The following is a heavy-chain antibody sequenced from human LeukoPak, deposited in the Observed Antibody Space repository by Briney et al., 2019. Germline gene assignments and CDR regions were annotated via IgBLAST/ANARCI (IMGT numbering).Heavy chain of an antibody. CDR3: ARVGRGAVAGTFYGMDV. Sequence: PSETLSPTCTVSGGSISSYYWSWIRQPPGKGLEWIGYIYYSGSTNYNPSLKSRVTISVDTSKNQFSLKLSSVTAADTAVYYCARVGRGAVAGTFYGMDVWGQGTTVTVSS. V-gene: IGHV4-59*01. J-gene: IGHJ6*02. CDR2: IYYSGST. D-gene: IGHD6-19*01. CDR1: GGSISSYY.